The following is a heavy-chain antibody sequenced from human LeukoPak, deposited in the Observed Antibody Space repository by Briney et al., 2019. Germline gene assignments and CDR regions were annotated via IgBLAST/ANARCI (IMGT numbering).Heavy chain of an antibody. D-gene: IGHD4-11*01. CDR2: INHSGST. CDR1: GGSLSGYY. CDR3: ARVTVTLGYYYYMDV. V-gene: IGHV4-34*01. Sequence: PSETLPLTCAVYGGSLSGYYWSWIRQPPGKGLEWIGEINHSGSTNYNPSLKSRVTISVDTSKNQFSLKLSSVTAADTAVYYCARVTVTLGYYYYMDVWGKGTTVTVSS. J-gene: IGHJ6*03.